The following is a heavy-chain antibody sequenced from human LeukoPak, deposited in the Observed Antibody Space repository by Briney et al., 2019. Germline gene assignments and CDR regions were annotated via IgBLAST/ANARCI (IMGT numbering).Heavy chain of an antibody. V-gene: IGHV3-33*01. Sequence: PGGSLRLSCAASGFTFSSYGMHWVRQAPGKGLEWVAVIWYDGSNKYYADSVKGRFTISRDNSKNTLYLQMNSLRAEDTAVYYCARGGTAKGAFDIWGQGTMVTVSS. D-gene: IGHD2-21*02. CDR1: GFTFSSYG. J-gene: IGHJ3*02. CDR2: IWYDGSNK. CDR3: ARGGTAKGAFDI.